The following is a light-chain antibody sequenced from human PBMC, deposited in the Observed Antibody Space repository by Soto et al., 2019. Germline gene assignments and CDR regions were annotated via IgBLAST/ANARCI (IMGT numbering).Light chain of an antibody. CDR3: QQYNNWLPIT. V-gene: IGKV3-15*01. J-gene: IGKJ5*01. Sequence: EILLTQSPATLSVSPGERATLSCRASQSVSSNLACYQRKPGQAPRLLLFGASTRANGIPARFSGSESGTEFTLTLSSLQSEDFAFYYCQQYNNWLPITFGQGTRLEIK. CDR2: GAS. CDR1: QSVSSN.